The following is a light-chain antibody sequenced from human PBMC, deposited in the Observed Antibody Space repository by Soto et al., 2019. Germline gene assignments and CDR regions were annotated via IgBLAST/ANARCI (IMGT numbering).Light chain of an antibody. CDR1: QSFNSN. CDR2: GAS. J-gene: IGKJ1*01. V-gene: IGKV3-15*01. CDR3: QRYNNWRT. Sequence: EIVMTQSPATLSVSPGERATLSCRASQSFNSNLDWYHQKPGQAPRLLISGASLRATGIPARFSGSGSETELTFSICSLRSEEFEVYFCQRYNNWRTFGQGTKVEMK.